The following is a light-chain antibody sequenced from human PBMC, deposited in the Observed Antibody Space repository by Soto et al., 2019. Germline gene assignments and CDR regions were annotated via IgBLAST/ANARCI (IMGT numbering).Light chain of an antibody. CDR3: QHYGSPLT. CDR2: GAS. J-gene: IGKJ4*01. CDR1: QSVRSSY. V-gene: IGKV3-20*01. Sequence: EIVLTQSPGTLSLSPGGRATLSCRASQSVRSSYLARYQQRPGQAPRLLIFGASFRATGIPDRFSGSGSGTDFTLTISRLEAEDFAVYYCQHYGSPLTFGGGTKVESK.